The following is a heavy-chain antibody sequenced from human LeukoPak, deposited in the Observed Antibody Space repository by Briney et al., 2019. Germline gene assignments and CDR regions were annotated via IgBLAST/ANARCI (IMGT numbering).Heavy chain of an antibody. V-gene: IGHV4-4*07. Sequence: SETLSLTCTVSGGPISGYTWSWIRQPAGKGLEWIGRIYASGSTNYNPSLQGRVTMSVDTSRGQFFLMVHSVTAADTAVYYCARGVVGATAFAYWGQGTVVTASS. CDR2: IYASGST. D-gene: IGHD1-26*01. J-gene: IGHJ4*02. CDR1: GGPISGYT. CDR3: ARGVVGATAFAY.